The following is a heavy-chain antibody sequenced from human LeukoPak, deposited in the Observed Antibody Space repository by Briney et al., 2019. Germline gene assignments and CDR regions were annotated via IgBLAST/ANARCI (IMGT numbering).Heavy chain of an antibody. J-gene: IGHJ4*02. V-gene: IGHV3-48*01. CDR1: GFTFSTYN. CDR2: ISSSSSTI. Sequence: GGSLRLSCAASGFTFSTYNMDWVRQAPGKGLEWLSYISSSSSTIYYADSVKGRFTISRDNAKNTLYLQMNNLRAEDTAIYYCATDSYVSGSYYRLFYWGQGTLVTVSS. D-gene: IGHD3-10*01. CDR3: ATDSYVSGSYYRLFY.